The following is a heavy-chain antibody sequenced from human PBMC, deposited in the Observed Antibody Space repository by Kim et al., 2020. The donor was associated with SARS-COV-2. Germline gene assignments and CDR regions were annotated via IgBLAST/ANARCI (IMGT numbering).Heavy chain of an antibody. CDR2: ISGSGGST. V-gene: IGHV3-23*01. CDR1: GFTFSSYA. D-gene: IGHD3-10*01. J-gene: IGHJ4*02. Sequence: GGSLRLSCAASGFTFSSYAMSWVRQAPGKGLEWVSAISGSGGSTYYADSVKGRFTISRDNSKNTLYLQMNSLRAEDTAVYYCAKGQLWFGELFPDYWGQGTLVTVSS. CDR3: AKGQLWFGELFPDY.